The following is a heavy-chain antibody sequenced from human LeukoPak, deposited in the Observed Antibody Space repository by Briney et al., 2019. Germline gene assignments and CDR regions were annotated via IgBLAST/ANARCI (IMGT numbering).Heavy chain of an antibody. CDR2: IYYSGST. D-gene: IGHD6-19*01. V-gene: IGHV4-39*01. CDR3: ASGAGYSSGWYGDDY. J-gene: IGHJ4*02. CDR1: GGSISSSSYY. Sequence: SETLSLTCTVSGGSISSSSYYWGWIRQPPEKGLEWIGSIYYSGSTYYNPSLKSRVTISVDTSKNQFSLKLSSVTAADTAVYYCASGAGYSSGWYGDDYWGQGTLVTVSS.